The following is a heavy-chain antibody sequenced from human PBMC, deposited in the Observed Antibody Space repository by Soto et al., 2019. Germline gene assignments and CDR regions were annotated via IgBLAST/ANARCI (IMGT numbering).Heavy chain of an antibody. CDR2: IIPILGIA. D-gene: IGHD5-12*01. Sequence: QVQLVQSGAEVKKLGSSVKVSCKASGGTFSSYTISWVRQAPGQGLEWMGRIIPILGIANYAQKFQGRVTITADKSTSTAYMELSSLRSEDTAVYYCARDLGRRGGGFDYWGQGTLVTVSS. J-gene: IGHJ4*02. V-gene: IGHV1-69*08. CDR1: GGTFSSYT. CDR3: ARDLGRRGGGFDY.